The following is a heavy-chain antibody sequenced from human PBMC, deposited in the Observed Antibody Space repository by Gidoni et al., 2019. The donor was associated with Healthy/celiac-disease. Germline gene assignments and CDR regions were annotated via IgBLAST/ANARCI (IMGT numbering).Heavy chain of an antibody. Sequence: EVQLVESGGGLVKPGGSLRLSCAASGFTFSNAWMNWVRQAPGKGLEWVGRIKSKTDGGTTDYAAPVKGRFTISRDDSKNTLYLQMNSLKTEDTAVYYCTTTGYDFWGGDYMDVWGKGTTVTVSS. D-gene: IGHD3-3*01. CDR3: TTTGYDFWGGDYMDV. CDR1: GFTFSNAW. J-gene: IGHJ6*03. CDR2: IKSKTDGGTT. V-gene: IGHV3-15*07.